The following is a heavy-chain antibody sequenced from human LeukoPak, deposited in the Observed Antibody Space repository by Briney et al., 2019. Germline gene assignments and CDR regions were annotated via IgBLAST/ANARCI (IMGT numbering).Heavy chain of an antibody. CDR2: IKQDGSEK. V-gene: IGHV3-7*01. J-gene: IGHJ4*02. CDR3: ARVVGPTYDFWSGYYRGYYFDY. D-gene: IGHD3-3*01. Sequence: GGSLRLSCAASGFTFSSYWMSWVRQAPGKGLEWVANIKQDGSEKYYVDSVKGRFTISRDNAKNSLYLQMNSLRAEDTAVYYCARVVGPTYDFWSGYYRGYYFDYWGQGTLVTVSS. CDR1: GFTFSSYW.